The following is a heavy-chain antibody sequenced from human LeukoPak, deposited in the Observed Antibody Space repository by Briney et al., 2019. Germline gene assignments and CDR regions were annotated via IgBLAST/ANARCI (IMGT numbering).Heavy chain of an antibody. CDR2: INPNGGST. J-gene: IGHJ4*02. D-gene: IGHD1-26*01. CDR3: ARWELESSGFDY. Sequence: ASVTVSCKASGYTFTSYYMHWVRQAPGQGLEWMGIINPNGGSTNYAQSFQGRVTMTRDTSTSTVYMELSSLGSEDTAVYYCARWELESSGFDYWGQGTLVTVPS. CDR1: GYTFTSYY. V-gene: IGHV1-46*01.